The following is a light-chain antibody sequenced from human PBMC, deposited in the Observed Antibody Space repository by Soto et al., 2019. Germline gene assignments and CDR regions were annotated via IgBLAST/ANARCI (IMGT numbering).Light chain of an antibody. CDR1: QTVSSW. CDR2: KES. V-gene: IGKV1-5*03. J-gene: IGKJ4*01. Sequence: DILLTQSPGTLSLSLGDRATLSCRASQTVSSWLAWYQQKTGKAPKLLIYKESNIKSGIPERLSGSGSGTELNLTISRLEPEDFAVYYCQQYSSYPLTCGGGTKVDIK. CDR3: QQYSSYPLT.